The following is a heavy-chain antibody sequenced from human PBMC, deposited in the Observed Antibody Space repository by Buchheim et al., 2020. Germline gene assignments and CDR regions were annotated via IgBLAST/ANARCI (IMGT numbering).Heavy chain of an antibody. V-gene: IGHV4-59*01. CDR2: IYYSGST. D-gene: IGHD3-22*01. J-gene: IGHJ5*02. CDR1: GGSISSYY. CDR3: ARDHPDLSSGYYHLGWFDP. Sequence: VQLQESGPGLVKPSETLSPTCTVSGGSISSYYWSWIRQPPGKGLEWIGYIYYSGSTNYNPSLKSRVTISVDTSKNQFSLKLSSVTAADTAVYYCARDHPDLSSGYYHLGWFDPWGQGTL.